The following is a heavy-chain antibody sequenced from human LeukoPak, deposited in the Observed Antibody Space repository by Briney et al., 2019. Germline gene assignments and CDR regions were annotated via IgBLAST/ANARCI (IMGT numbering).Heavy chain of an antibody. J-gene: IGHJ4*02. V-gene: IGHV4-61*02. CDR3: ARDSYGYVY. Sequence: SETLSLTCTVSGGSISSGSYYWSWIRQPAGKGLEWIGRIYTGGSTNYNPSLKSRVTISVDTSKNQFSLKLSSVTAADTAVYYCARDSYGYVYWGQGTLVTVSS. CDR2: IYTGGST. D-gene: IGHD5-18*01. CDR1: GGSISSGSYY.